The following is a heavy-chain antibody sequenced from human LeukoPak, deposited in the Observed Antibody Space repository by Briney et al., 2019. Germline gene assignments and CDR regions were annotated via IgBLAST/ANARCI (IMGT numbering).Heavy chain of an antibody. CDR1: GFTFSDSG. CDR2: VKTKPNNYAT. V-gene: IGHV3-73*01. D-gene: IGHD3-9*01. CDR3: AKFSGVGGMDV. Sequence: GGSLKLSCAASGFTFSDSGLHWVRQASGKGLEWVGRVKTKPNNYATTYAASVKGRFTISRDDSKNTTYLQMNSLKAEDTAVYYCAKFSGVGGMDVWGQGTTVTVSS. J-gene: IGHJ6*02.